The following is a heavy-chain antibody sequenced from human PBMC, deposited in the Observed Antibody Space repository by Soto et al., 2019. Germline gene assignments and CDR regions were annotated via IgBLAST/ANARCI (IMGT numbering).Heavy chain of an antibody. CDR1: GFSFSTYA. J-gene: IGHJ4*02. CDR2: MSYDGISK. V-gene: IGHV3-30*14. Sequence: QVQLVESGGGVVQPGRSLGLSCAASGFSFSTYAMHWVRQAPGKGPEWVAAMSYDGISKYYTDSVKGRFTVSRDNFKNTVYLQMNSLRPEDTAVYYCGRGGGVRGSGGFDYWGQGTLVTVSS. D-gene: IGHD1-26*01. CDR3: GRGGGVRGSGGFDY.